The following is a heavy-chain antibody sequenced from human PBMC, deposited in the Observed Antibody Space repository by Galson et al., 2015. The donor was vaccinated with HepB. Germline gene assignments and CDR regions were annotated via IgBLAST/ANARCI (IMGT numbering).Heavy chain of an antibody. V-gene: IGHV1-2*06. Sequence: SVKVSCKASGYTFTGYYMHWVRQAPGQGLEWMGRINPNSGGTNYAQKFQDRVTMTRDTSISTVYVGLRSLRSDDTAVYYCASICSTTTCAMDYWGQGTLVAVSS. CDR1: GYTFTGYY. J-gene: IGHJ4*02. D-gene: IGHD2-2*01. CDR3: ASICSTTTCAMDY. CDR2: INPNSGGT.